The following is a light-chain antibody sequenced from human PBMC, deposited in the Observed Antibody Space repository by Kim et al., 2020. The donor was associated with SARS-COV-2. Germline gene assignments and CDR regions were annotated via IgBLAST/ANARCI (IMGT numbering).Light chain of an antibody. CDR3: QVWDSSTAWV. V-gene: IGLV3-9*01. J-gene: IGLJ3*02. CDR1: NIGSKN. Sequence: GLGQKGRIACGGNNIGSKNVHWYQKKAGQAPVLRNYRDSNRPSGNPERFSGPNSGKTATLTIRRAQTGDEADYYCQVWDSSTAWVFGGGTQLTVL. CDR2: RDS.